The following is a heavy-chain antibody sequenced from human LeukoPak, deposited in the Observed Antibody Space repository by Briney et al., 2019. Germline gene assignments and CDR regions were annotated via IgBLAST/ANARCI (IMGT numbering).Heavy chain of an antibody. CDR1: GGSFSGYY. CDR3: AKDLWGFVEVAAILDY. CDR2: INHSGST. Sequence: SETLSLTCAVYGGSFSGYYWSWIRQPPGKGLEWIGEINHSGSTNYNPSLKSRVTISVDTSKNQFSLKLSSVTAADTAVYYCAKDLWGFVEVAAILDYWGQGTLVTVSS. V-gene: IGHV4-34*01. D-gene: IGHD2-15*01. J-gene: IGHJ4*02.